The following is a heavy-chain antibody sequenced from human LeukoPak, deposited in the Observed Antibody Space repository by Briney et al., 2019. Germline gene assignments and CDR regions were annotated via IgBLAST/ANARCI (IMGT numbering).Heavy chain of an antibody. Sequence: SETLSLTCTVSGGSIISGSYYWNWIRQPAGQGLEWIGRIYTSGSTNYNPSLKSRVTISVDTSKNQFSLKLSSVTAADTAVYYCARTTEAHSWRTRYYDYYMDVWGKGTTVTVSS. D-gene: IGHD6-13*01. CDR1: GGSIISGSYY. CDR2: IYTSGST. V-gene: IGHV4-61*02. J-gene: IGHJ6*03. CDR3: ARTTEAHSWRTRYYDYYMDV.